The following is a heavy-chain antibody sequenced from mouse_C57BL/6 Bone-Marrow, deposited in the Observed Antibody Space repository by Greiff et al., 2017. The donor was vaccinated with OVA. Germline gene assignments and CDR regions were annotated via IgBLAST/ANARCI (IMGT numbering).Heavy chain of an antibody. J-gene: IGHJ4*01. V-gene: IGHV1-5*01. CDR1: GYTFTSYW. CDR2: IYPGNSDT. D-gene: IGHD2-4*01. Sequence: EVKLVESGTVLARPGASVKMSCKTSGYTFTSYWMHWVKQRPGQGLEWIGAIYPGNSDTSYNQKFKGKAKLTAVTSASTAYMELSSLTNEDSAVYYCTRSDYDYDGGGFYYAMDYWGQGTSVTVSS. CDR3: TRSDYDYDGGGFYYAMDY.